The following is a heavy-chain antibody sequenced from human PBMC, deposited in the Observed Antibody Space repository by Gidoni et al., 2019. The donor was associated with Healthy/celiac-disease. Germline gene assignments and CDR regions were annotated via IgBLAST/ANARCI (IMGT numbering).Heavy chain of an antibody. D-gene: IGHD6-13*01. J-gene: IGHJ4*02. CDR3: ARGKSSSWLYYFDY. Sequence: EVQLVESGGGLVQPGGSLRLSCAASGFTFSSYWMSWVRQAPGKGLEWVANIKQDGSEKYYVDSVKGRFTISRDNAKNSLYLQMNSLRAEDTAVYYCARGKSSSWLYYFDYWGQGTLVTVSS. CDR1: GFTFSSYW. CDR2: IKQDGSEK. V-gene: IGHV3-7*01.